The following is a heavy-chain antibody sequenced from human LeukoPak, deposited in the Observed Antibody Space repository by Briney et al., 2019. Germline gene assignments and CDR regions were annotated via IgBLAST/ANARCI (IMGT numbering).Heavy chain of an antibody. D-gene: IGHD5-12*01. CDR1: GYTFTGYY. CDR3: ARVRGYPNLPLN. J-gene: IGHJ4*02. V-gene: IGHV1-2*02. CDR2: INPNSGGT. Sequence: ASVKVSCKASGYTFTGYYMHWVRQAPGQGLEWMGWINPNSGGTNYAQKFQGRVTTTRDTSISTAYMELSRLRSDDTAVYYCARVRGYPNLPLNWGQGTLVTVSS.